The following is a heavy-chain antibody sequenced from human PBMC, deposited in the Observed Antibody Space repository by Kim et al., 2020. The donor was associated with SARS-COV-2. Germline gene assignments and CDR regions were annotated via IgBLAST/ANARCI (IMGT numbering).Heavy chain of an antibody. V-gene: IGHV3-7*03. CDR2: IKQDGSEK. J-gene: IGHJ4*02. D-gene: IGHD1-20*01. CDR1: GFTFSNYW. CDR3: ARHNRGLMEGDY. Sequence: GGSLRLSCAASGFTFSNYWMTWVRQAPGKGLEWVANIKQDGSEKNYVDSVKGRFTISRDNAKNSLYLQMNSLRAEDTALYYCARHNRGLMEGDYWGQGTL.